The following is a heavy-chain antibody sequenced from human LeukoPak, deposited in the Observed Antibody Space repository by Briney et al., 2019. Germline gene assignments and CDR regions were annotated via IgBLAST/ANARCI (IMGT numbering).Heavy chain of an antibody. D-gene: IGHD4-17*01. Sequence: ASVKVSCKASGYSFNDYYIHWARQAPGQGLEWMGWINPNRGGTSYAQMFQGRVTMTRDTSITTAYMELSSLRSDDTAMYYCARDTCDGVSCYNWFDPWGQGTLVTVSS. J-gene: IGHJ5*02. CDR3: ARDTCDGVSCYNWFDP. V-gene: IGHV1-2*02. CDR1: GYSFNDYY. CDR2: INPNRGGT.